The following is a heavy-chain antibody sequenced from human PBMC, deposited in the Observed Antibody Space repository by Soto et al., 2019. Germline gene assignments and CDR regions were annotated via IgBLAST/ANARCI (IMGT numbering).Heavy chain of an antibody. CDR2: VSNSGTST. D-gene: IGHD2-15*01. CDR3: VKDLAASGWFDP. CDR1: GFMFSGYA. V-gene: IGHV3-23*01. J-gene: IGHJ5*02. Sequence: DVQLLESGGGLAQPGESMTLSCAASGFMFSGYAMSWVRQAPGKGLEWVSAVSNSGTSTSYADSVKGRFTISRDNSKNTLYLQMSSLGAEDTALYYCVKDLAASGWFDPWGQRTLVIVSS.